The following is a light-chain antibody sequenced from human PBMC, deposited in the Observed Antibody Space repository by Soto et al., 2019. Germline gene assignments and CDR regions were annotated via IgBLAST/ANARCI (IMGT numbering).Light chain of an antibody. CDR1: QSVSSSY. V-gene: IGKV3-20*01. Sequence: EIVLTQSPGTLSLSPGERATLSCRASQSVSSSYLAWYQQKPGQAPRLLIYGASSRATGIPDRFSGSGSGTDFTLTISRLEPEHFAVYYCQQYGSSPQTFGQGTRLEMK. CDR3: QQYGSSPQT. CDR2: GAS. J-gene: IGKJ5*01.